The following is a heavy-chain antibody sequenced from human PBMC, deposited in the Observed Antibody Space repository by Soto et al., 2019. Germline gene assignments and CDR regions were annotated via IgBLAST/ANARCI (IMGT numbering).Heavy chain of an antibody. CDR2: INHSGST. V-gene: IGHV4-34*01. J-gene: IGHJ4*02. Sequence: PSETLSLTCAVYGGSFSGYYWSWIRQPPGKGLEWIGEINHSGSTNYNPSLKSRVTISVDTSKNQFSLKLSSVTAADTAVYYCARGRRTVRSYLNFDYWGQGTLLTVSS. CDR1: GGSFSGYY. CDR3: ARGRRTVRSYLNFDY. D-gene: IGHD3-10*01.